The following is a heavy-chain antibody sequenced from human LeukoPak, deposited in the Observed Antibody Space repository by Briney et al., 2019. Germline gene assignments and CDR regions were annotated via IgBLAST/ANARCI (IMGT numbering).Heavy chain of an antibody. Sequence: SVKVSCKASGGTFSSYAISWVRQAPGQGLEWMGGIIPIFGTANYAQKFQGRVTITTDESTSTAYMELSSLRSEDTAVYYCARVVGIVVVPAAIRTGWFDPWGQGTLVTVSS. CDR2: IIPIFGTA. CDR1: GGTFSSYA. CDR3: ARVVGIVVVPAAIRTGWFDP. J-gene: IGHJ5*02. V-gene: IGHV1-69*05. D-gene: IGHD2-2*02.